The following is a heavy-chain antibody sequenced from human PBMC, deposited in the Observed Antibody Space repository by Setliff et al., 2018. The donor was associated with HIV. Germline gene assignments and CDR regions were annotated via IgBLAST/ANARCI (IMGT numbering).Heavy chain of an antibody. D-gene: IGHD2-8*02. CDR2: IIPVFGTP. V-gene: IGHV1-69*13. CDR1: GGTFSRLA. J-gene: IGHJ6*02. CDR3: ATSINSFDWSTGHYQYTMDV. Sequence: SVKVSCKASGGTFSRLAISWVRQAPGQGPEWMRGIIPVFGTPNYAQKFQGRVTVTADESTTSAYMELSSLRSDDTAVYYCATSINSFDWSTGHYQYTMDVWGQGTTVTVSS.